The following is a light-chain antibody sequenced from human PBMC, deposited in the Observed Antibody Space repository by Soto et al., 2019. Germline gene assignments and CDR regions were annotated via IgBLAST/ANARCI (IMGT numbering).Light chain of an antibody. Sequence: DLQMTQSPSSLSASVGDSVTITCRASQSISSYLNWYQQKPGKAPNLLIYAASSLQSGVPSRFSGSGSGTDFTLTISSLQPEDFATYYCQQSYSSSWTFGQGTTVEIK. CDR1: QSISSY. CDR2: AAS. CDR3: QQSYSSSWT. V-gene: IGKV1-39*01. J-gene: IGKJ1*01.